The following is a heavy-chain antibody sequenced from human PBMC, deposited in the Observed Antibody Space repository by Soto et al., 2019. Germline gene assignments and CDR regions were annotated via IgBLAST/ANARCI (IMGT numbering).Heavy chain of an antibody. Sequence: EVQLVESGGGLVQPGRSLRLSCAASGFTFDDYAMHWVRQAPGKGLEWVSGISWNSGSIGYADSVKGRFTISRDNAKNSPYLQKNSLRAEDTALYYCAKGSIVGATSGWGQGTLVTVSS. D-gene: IGHD1-26*01. J-gene: IGHJ4*02. CDR1: GFTFDDYA. CDR2: ISWNSGSI. V-gene: IGHV3-9*01. CDR3: AKGSIVGATSG.